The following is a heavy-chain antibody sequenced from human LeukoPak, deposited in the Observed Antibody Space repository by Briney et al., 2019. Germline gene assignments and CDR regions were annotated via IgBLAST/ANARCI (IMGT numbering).Heavy chain of an antibody. J-gene: IGHJ5*02. CDR3: ARGRSHNWFDP. Sequence: ETLSLTCAVNGGSFSGFYCTWIRQPPGKGLEWIGEVNHSGGTQYNPSLKSRVTLSVDSSNNHFSLKLTSVTAADTAVYYCARGRSHNWFDPWGQGTLVTVSS. CDR1: GGSFSGFY. V-gene: IGHV4-34*01. CDR2: VNHSGGT.